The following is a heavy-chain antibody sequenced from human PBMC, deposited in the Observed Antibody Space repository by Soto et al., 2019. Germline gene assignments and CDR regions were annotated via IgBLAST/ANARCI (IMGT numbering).Heavy chain of an antibody. CDR1: GGTFSSYA. D-gene: IGHD2-2*01. CDR2: IIPIFGTA. CDR3: ARGVVFSTSCPFDY. J-gene: IGHJ4*02. V-gene: IGHV1-69*06. Sequence: SVKVSCKASGGTFSSYAISWVRQAPGQGLEWMGGIIPIFGTANYAQKFQGRVTITADKSTSTAYMELSSLRSDDTAVYYCARGVVFSTSCPFDYWGQGTLVTVSS.